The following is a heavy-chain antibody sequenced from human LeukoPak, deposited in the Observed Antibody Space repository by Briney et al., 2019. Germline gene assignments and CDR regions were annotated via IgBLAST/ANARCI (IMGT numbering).Heavy chain of an antibody. Sequence: GGSLRLSCAASGFTFSTFNMNWVRQAPGKGLEWVASITSTSTYMFYADSVRGRFTISRDNAANSLFLQMDSLRGEDTAVYYCARDPYSGAYGADYYYFMDVWGGGTTVTVSS. J-gene: IGHJ6*03. CDR3: ARDPYSGAYGADYYYFMDV. CDR1: GFTFSTFN. V-gene: IGHV3-21*01. D-gene: IGHD1-26*01. CDR2: ITSTSTYM.